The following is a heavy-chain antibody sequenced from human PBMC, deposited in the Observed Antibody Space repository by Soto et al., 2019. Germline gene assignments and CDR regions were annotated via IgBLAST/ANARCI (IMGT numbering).Heavy chain of an antibody. CDR3: TTDQSYGEYGGY. Sequence: EVQLVESGGGLVKPGGSLRLSCAASGFTFSNAWMSWVRQAPGKGLEWVGRIKSKTDGGTTDYAAPVKGRFTISRDDSKNTRYLQMNSLKTEDTAVYYRTTDQSYGEYGGYWGQGTLVTVSS. D-gene: IGHD4-17*01. J-gene: IGHJ4*02. CDR2: IKSKTDGGTT. V-gene: IGHV3-15*01. CDR1: GFTFSNAW.